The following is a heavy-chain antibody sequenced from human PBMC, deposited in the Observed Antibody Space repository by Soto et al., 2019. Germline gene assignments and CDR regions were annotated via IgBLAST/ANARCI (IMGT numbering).Heavy chain of an antibody. J-gene: IGHJ4*02. CDR2: IKHRGIT. CDR3: ATLYGSRGPFDY. Sequence: QVQLQQWGAGLLKPSETLSLTCAVYGGSFSGYYWSWIRQPPGKGLEWIGEIKHRGITNYNPSLTHRVXXXVXXSKNQFSLKLSSVTAADAAVYYCATLYGSRGPFDYWGQGTLVTVSS. CDR1: GGSFSGYY. V-gene: IGHV4-34*01. D-gene: IGHD6-13*01.